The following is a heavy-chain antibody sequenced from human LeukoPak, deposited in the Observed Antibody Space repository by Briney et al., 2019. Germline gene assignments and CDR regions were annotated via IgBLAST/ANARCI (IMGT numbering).Heavy chain of an antibody. J-gene: IGHJ4*02. Sequence: SETLSLTCTVSGGSISSSSYYWGWIRQPPGKGLERIGSIYYGGSTYYNPSLKSRVTISVNTPKNQFSMKLSSVTTADTAVSYCARRNPPGSLDYWGQGNLVTVSS. CDR3: ARRNPPGSLDY. CDR2: IYYGGST. CDR1: GGSISSSSYY. V-gene: IGHV4-39*01. D-gene: IGHD1-14*01.